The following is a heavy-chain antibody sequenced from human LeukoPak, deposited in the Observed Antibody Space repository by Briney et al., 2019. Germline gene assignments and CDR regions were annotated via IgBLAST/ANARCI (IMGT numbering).Heavy chain of an antibody. J-gene: IGHJ4*02. D-gene: IGHD6-19*01. CDR2: ITSSSNTI. Sequence: GGSLRLSCAASGFTFSSYSMNWVRQAPGKGLEWVSYITSSSNTIYYADSVKGRFTISRDNAKNSLYLQMSSLRAEDTAVYYCARERSSGWYEIDYWGQGTLVTVSS. CDR3: ARERSSGWYEIDY. V-gene: IGHV3-48*01. CDR1: GFTFSSYS.